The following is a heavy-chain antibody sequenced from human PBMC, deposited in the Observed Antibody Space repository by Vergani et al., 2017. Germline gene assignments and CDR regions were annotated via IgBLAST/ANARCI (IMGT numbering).Heavy chain of an antibody. CDR1: GGSISSGSYY. D-gene: IGHD3-22*01. Sequence: QVQLQESGPGLVKPSQTLSLTCTVSGGSISSGSYYWSWIRQPAGKGLEWIGRIYTSGSTNYNPSLKSRVTISVDTSKNQFSLKLSSVTAADTAVYYCATGGQYYYDSSGYYDYWGQGTLVTVSS. CDR3: ATGGQYYYDSSGYYDY. V-gene: IGHV4-61*02. J-gene: IGHJ4*02. CDR2: IYTSGST.